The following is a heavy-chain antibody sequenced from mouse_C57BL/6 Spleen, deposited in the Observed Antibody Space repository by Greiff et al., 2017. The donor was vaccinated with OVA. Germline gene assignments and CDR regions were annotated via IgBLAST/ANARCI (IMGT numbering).Heavy chain of an antibody. CDR2: IYPGDGDT. D-gene: IGHD1-1*01. Sequence: VKLVESGPELVKPGASVKISCKASGYAFSSSWMNWVKQRPGKGLEWIGRIYPGDGDTNYNGKFKGKATLTADKSSSTAYMQLSSLTSEDSAVYFCARSTTVVDYYAMDYWGQGTSVTVSS. V-gene: IGHV1-82*01. CDR1: GYAFSSSW. J-gene: IGHJ4*01. CDR3: ARSTTVVDYYAMDY.